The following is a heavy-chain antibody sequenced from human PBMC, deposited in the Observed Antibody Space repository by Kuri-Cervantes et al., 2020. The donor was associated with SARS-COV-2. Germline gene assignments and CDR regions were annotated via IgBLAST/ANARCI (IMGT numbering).Heavy chain of an antibody. Sequence: ESLKISCTFSGVSFRGYYWSWIRQPPGKGLEWIGEIHGSGGATYNPSLKSRVTLSVDASKNQFSLRLTSVTAADTAVYYCGSPAGGYKSGFDSLGFWGQGTLVTVSS. CDR1: GVSFRGYY. V-gene: IGHV4-34*01. J-gene: IGHJ4*02. CDR2: IHGSGGA. D-gene: IGHD5-18*01. CDR3: GSPAGGYKSGFDSLGF.